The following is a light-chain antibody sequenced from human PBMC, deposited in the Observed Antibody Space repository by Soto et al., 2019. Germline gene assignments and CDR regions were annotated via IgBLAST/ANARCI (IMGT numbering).Light chain of an antibody. V-gene: IGLV7-46*01. CDR1: TGAVTSGHY. CDR3: LLSHSGARI. J-gene: IGLJ2*01. Sequence: QAVLTQEPSLTVSPGGTVTLTCGSNTGAVTSGHYPYWFQQKPGQAPKALIYDTTNKHSWTPARFSGSLLGGKAALTLSGAQPEDEAEYYCLLSHSGARIFGGGTQLTVL. CDR2: DTT.